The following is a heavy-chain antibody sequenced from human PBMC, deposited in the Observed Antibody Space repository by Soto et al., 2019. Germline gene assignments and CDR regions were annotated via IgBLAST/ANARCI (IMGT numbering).Heavy chain of an antibody. Sequence: SQPLSLTCPVSGGSINTYYWTWIRQSPGKGLEWLGYHSNIGSSNYNPSLKSRLTISVDTSKSQFSLRLSSVTAADTAIYYCARRQGGDYGHYFDYWGLGILVTVSS. CDR2: HSNIGSS. D-gene: IGHD4-17*01. CDR1: GGSINTYY. V-gene: IGHV4-59*08. J-gene: IGHJ4*02. CDR3: ARRQGGDYGHYFDY.